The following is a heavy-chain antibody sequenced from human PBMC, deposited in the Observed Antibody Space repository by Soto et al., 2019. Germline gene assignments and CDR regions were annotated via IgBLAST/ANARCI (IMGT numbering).Heavy chain of an antibody. Sequence: QVQLQQWGAGLLKPSETLSLSCAVYGESFSGYYWSWIRQPPGKGLEWIGEINRSGSTKYNPSLKSRVTISVDTSKNQFYLKLSSVTAADTAVYYCARGRDLGGTYLDYWGQGTLVTVSS. CDR2: INRSGST. D-gene: IGHD1-1*01. J-gene: IGHJ4*02. CDR3: ARGRDLGGTYLDY. CDR1: GESFSGYY. V-gene: IGHV4-34*01.